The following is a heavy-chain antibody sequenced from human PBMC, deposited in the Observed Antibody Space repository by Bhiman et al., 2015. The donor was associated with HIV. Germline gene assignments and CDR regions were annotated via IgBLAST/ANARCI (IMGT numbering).Heavy chain of an antibody. D-gene: IGHD6-13*01. Sequence: EVQLVESGGGLVQPGGSLRLSCAASGFTFSSYEMNWVRQAPGKGLEWVSYISSSASTIYYVDSVKGRFTISRDNAKNSLYLQMNSLRAEDTAVYYCAREFTGYSSSNFDYWGQGTLVTVSS. J-gene: IGHJ4*02. CDR1: GFTFSSYE. CDR2: ISSSASTI. CDR3: AREFTGYSSSNFDY. V-gene: IGHV3-48*03.